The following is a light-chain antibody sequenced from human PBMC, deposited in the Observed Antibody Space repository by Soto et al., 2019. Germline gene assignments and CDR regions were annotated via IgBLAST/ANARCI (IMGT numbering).Light chain of an antibody. CDR3: QSYDSSLSASGV. J-gene: IGLJ2*01. V-gene: IGLV1-40*01. CDR2: GNS. Sequence: QSALTQPPSVSGAPGQRVTISCTGSSSNIGAGYDVHWYQQLPGTAPKLLIYGNSNRPSGVPDRFSASKSGTSASLAITGLQAEDEADYYCQSYDSSLSASGVFGGGTKLTVL. CDR1: SSNIGAGYD.